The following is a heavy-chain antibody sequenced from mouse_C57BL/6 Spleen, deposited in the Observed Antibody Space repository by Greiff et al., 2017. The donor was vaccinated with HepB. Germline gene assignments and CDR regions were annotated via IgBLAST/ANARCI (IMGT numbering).Heavy chain of an antibody. CDR1: GYTFTSYL. J-gene: IGHJ2*01. V-gene: IGHV1-55*01. D-gene: IGHD2-1*01. CDR2: IYPGSGST. Sequence: QVQLQQPGAELVKPGASVNMSCKASGYTFTSYLIPWVKQRPGQGLEWIGDIYPGSGSTNYNEKFKSKATLTVDTSSSTAYMQLSSLTSEDSAVYYCARWGLYYGKGGDYWGQGTTLTVSS. CDR3: ARWGLYYGKGGDY.